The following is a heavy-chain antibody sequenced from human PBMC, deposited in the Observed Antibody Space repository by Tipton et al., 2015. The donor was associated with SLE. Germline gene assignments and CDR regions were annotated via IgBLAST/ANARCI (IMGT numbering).Heavy chain of an antibody. V-gene: IGHV3-53*01. D-gene: IGHD3-3*01. CDR1: GFIVSSNY. CDR3: GRSSGYPDF. CDR2: MYSDSTT. Sequence: SLRLSCAASGFIVSSNYMSWVRQAPGKGLEWVSIMYSDSTTFYGDSVKGRFTISRDNAKNTVYLQMNSLRAEDTAVYYCGRSSGYPDFWGQGTLVTVSS. J-gene: IGHJ4*02.